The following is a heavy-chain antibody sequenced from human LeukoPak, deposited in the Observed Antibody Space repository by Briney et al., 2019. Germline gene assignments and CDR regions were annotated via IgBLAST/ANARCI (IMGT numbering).Heavy chain of an antibody. D-gene: IGHD1-1*01. Sequence: SETLSLTCTVSGYSISSGYYWGWIRQPPGKGLEWIGSIYHSGSTYYNPSLKSRVTISVDTSKNQFSLKPSSVTAADTAVYFCARRAYSAAYWKHFDYWGQGTLVTVSS. CDR2: IYHSGST. CDR3: ARRAYSAAYWKHFDY. V-gene: IGHV4-38-2*02. J-gene: IGHJ4*02. CDR1: GYSISSGYY.